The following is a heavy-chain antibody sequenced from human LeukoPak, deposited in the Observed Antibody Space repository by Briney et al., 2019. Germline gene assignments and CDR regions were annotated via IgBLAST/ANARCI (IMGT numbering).Heavy chain of an antibody. D-gene: IGHD1-14*01. CDR1: GFTFNNYE. CDR2: VGIAGDT. V-gene: IGHV3-13*01. Sequence: GGSLRLSCAASGFTFNNYEMHWVRHTAGKGLEWVSAVGIAGDTFYAGSVKGRFSISRDNAESSLFLQMNSLRAGDTAVYYCAREGRMGTADAFDVWGQGTMVTVSS. J-gene: IGHJ3*01. CDR3: AREGRMGTADAFDV.